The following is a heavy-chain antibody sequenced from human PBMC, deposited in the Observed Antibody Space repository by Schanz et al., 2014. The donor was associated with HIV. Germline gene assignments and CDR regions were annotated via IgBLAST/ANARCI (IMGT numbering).Heavy chain of an antibody. Sequence: QVQLVESGGGVVQPGRSLRLSCAASGFTFSSYGMHWVRQAPGKGLEWVAAISYDGSNKYYADSVKGRFTISRDNSKNTLYLQMNSLRAEDTAVYYCAKEATVVTLAFATWGQGTMVTVSS. CDR3: AKEATVVTLAFAT. CDR1: GFTFSSYG. CDR2: ISYDGSNK. J-gene: IGHJ3*02. V-gene: IGHV3-30*18. D-gene: IGHD4-17*01.